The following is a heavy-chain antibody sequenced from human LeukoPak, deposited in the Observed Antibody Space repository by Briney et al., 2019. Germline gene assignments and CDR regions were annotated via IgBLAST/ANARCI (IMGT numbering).Heavy chain of an antibody. V-gene: IGHV1-2*02. CDR2: INPNSGGT. CDR3: AGQGNDGGGWFDP. Sequence: ASVKVSCKASGYTFTGYYMHWVRQAPGQGLEWMGWINPNSGGTNYAQKFQGRATMTRDTSISTAYMELSRLRSDDTAVYYCAGQGNDGGGWFDPWGQGTLVTVSS. D-gene: IGHD1-1*01. J-gene: IGHJ5*02. CDR1: GYTFTGYY.